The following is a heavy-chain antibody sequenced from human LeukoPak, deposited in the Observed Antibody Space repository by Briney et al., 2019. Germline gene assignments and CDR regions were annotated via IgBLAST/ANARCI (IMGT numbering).Heavy chain of an antibody. CDR1: GFTFSSYS. D-gene: IGHD1-26*01. J-gene: IGHJ4*02. Sequence: PGGSLRLSCAASGFTFSSYSMNWVRQAPGKGLEWVSSISSSSSYKYYADSVKGRFTISRDNAKNSLYLQMNSLRAEDTAVYYCARETNSGDKWEPPASLDHWGQGTLVTVSS. CDR2: ISSSSSYK. CDR3: ARETNSGDKWEPPASLDH. V-gene: IGHV3-21*01.